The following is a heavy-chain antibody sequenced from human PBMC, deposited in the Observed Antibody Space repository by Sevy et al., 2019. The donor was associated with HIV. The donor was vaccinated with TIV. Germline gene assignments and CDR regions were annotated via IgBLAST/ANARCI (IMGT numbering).Heavy chain of an antibody. CDR2: IYYSGNT. CDR3: ARDPSEDGFSYGPFDS. D-gene: IGHD5-18*01. J-gene: IGHJ5*01. V-gene: IGHV4-61*01. CDR1: SGSVSSGNNY. Sequence: SETLSLTCIVSSGSVSSGNNYWSWIRQPPGKGLEWIGYIYYSGNTKYNPSLKRRVTISIDTSKNQFSLNLTSVTAADTAVYYCARDPSEDGFSYGPFDSWGQRILVTVSS.